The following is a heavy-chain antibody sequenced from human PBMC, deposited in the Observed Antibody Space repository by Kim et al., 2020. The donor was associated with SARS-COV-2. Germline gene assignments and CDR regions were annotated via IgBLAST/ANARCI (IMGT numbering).Heavy chain of an antibody. Sequence: SETLSLTCTVSGGSISSSSYYWGWIRQPPGKGLEWIGSIYYSGSTYYNPSLKSRVTISVDTSKNQFSLKLSSVTAADTAVYYCAPYDYGDHSHWFDPWGQGTLVTVSS. D-gene: IGHD4-17*01. V-gene: IGHV4-39*01. CDR2: IYYSGST. CDR1: GGSISSSSYY. J-gene: IGHJ5*02. CDR3: APYDYGDHSHWFDP.